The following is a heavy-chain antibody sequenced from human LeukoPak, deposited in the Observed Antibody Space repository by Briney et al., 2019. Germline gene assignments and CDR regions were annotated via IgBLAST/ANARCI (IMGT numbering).Heavy chain of an antibody. Sequence: ASVKVSCKASGYTFTGYYMHWVRQAPGQGLEWMGWINPNSGGTNYAQKFQGRVTMTRDTSISTAYMELSRLRSDDTAVYYCARDRGWHWGRGPPTWYFQHWGQGTLVTVSS. CDR2: INPNSGGT. D-gene: IGHD7-27*01. J-gene: IGHJ1*01. CDR1: GYTFTGYY. CDR3: ARDRGWHWGRGPPTWYFQH. V-gene: IGHV1-2*02.